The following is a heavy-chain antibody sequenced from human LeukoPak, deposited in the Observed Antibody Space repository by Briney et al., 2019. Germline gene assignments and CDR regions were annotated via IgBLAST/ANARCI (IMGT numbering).Heavy chain of an antibody. D-gene: IGHD5-12*01. J-gene: IGHJ4*02. V-gene: IGHV1-69*04. CDR3: ARDPSGYDTTGY. CDR1: GGTFSSYT. CDR2: IIPILGIA. Sequence: ASVKVSCKASGGTFSSYTISWVRQAPGQGLEWMGRIIPILGIANYAQKFQGRVTITADESTSTAYMELSSLRSEDTAVYYCARDPSGYDTTGYWGQGTLVTVSS.